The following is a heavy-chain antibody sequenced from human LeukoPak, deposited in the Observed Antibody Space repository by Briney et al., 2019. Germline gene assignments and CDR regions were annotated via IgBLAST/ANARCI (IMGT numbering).Heavy chain of an antibody. CDR2: ISSSSSYI. CDR3: ARVQGGLRFLEWLLSPLGMDV. J-gene: IGHJ6*02. D-gene: IGHD3-3*01. Sequence: GGSLRLSCAASGVTFSSYSMNWVRQAPGKGLEWVSSISSSSSYIYYADSVKGRFTISRDNAKNSLYLQMNSLRAEDTAVYYCARVQGGLRFLEWLLSPLGMDVWGQGTTVTVSS. CDR1: GVTFSSYS. V-gene: IGHV3-21*01.